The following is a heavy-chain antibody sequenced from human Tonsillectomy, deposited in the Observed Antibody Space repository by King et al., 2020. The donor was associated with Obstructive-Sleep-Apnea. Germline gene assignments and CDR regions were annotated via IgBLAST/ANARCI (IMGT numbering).Heavy chain of an antibody. Sequence: VQLQESGPGLVKPSGTLSLTCAVSGASISNSNWWSWVRQPPGRGLEWIGEIYHSGNTNYMSSLKRRVTMAVDKSKNQFSLNLTSVTAADTAVYYCARGGYNFAQRFHDCWGQGALVIVSS. V-gene: IGHV4-4*02. CDR3: ARGGYNFAQRFHDC. CDR1: GASISNSNW. D-gene: IGHD5-24*01. CDR2: IYHSGNT. J-gene: IGHJ4*02.